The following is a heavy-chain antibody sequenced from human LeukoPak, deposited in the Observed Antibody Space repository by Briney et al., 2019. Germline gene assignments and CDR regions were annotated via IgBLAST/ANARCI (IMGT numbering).Heavy chain of an antibody. CDR2: IYYSGST. J-gene: IGHJ6*02. D-gene: IGHD6-13*01. CDR1: GGSISSYY. Sequence: PSETLSLTCTVSGGSISSYYWSWIRQPPGKGLEWIGYIYYSGSTNYNPSLKSRVTISVDTSKNQFSLKLSSVTAADTAVYYCARHQKAAAGTGYYYGMDVWGQGTTVTVSS. V-gene: IGHV4-59*08. CDR3: ARHQKAAAGTGYYYGMDV.